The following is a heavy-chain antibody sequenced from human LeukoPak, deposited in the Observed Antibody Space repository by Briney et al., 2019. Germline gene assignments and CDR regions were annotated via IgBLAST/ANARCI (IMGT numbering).Heavy chain of an antibody. Sequence: GGSLRLSCVGSGFTFTNAWMSWVRQAPGKGLEWVGHFKSKIDGGTTDYAAPVKGRLTISRDDSKNTLYLQMNSLRMEDTAVYYCATEFFGSFNYWGQGSLVTVSP. V-gene: IGHV3-15*01. CDR2: FKSKIDGGTT. CDR3: ATEFFGSFNY. D-gene: IGHD3-10*01. J-gene: IGHJ4*02. CDR1: GFTFTNAW.